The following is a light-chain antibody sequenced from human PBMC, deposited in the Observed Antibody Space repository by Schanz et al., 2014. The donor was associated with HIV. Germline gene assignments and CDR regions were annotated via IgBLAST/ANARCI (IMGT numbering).Light chain of an antibody. CDR1: SSNIGAGYA. V-gene: IGLV1-40*01. CDR3: ATWDDSLDGWV. J-gene: IGLJ3*02. Sequence: QSVLTQPPSLSGAPGQWVTVSCSGGSSNIGAGYAVHWYQQLPGTAPKLLIYATYNRPSGVPDRFSGSQSGTSASLAISGLQSEDESDFFCATWDDSLDGWVFGGGTKLTVL. CDR2: ATY.